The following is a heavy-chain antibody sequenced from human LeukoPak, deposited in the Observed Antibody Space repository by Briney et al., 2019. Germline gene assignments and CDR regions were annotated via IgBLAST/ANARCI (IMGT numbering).Heavy chain of an antibody. CDR2: ISSSGSTI. CDR1: GFTFSDYY. J-gene: IGHJ4*02. D-gene: IGHD3-10*01. V-gene: IGHV3-11*01. Sequence: GGSLRLSCAASGFTFSDYYMSWIRQAPGKGLGWVSYISSSGSTIYYADSVKGRFTISRDNSKNTLYLQMNSLRAEDTAVYYCARGPNSGSYYYWGQGTLVTVSS. CDR3: ARGPNSGSYYY.